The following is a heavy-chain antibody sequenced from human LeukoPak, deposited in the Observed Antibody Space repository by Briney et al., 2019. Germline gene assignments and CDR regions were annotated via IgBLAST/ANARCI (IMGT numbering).Heavy chain of an antibody. Sequence: PGGSLRLSCAASGFTFSSYWMHWVRQAPGKGLEWVSAISGSGGSTYYADSVKGRFTSSRDNSKNTLYLQMNSLRAEDTAVYYCAKIYYYDSSGYETGDYWGQGTLVTVSS. D-gene: IGHD3-22*01. J-gene: IGHJ4*02. CDR1: GFTFSSYW. CDR3: AKIYYYDSSGYETGDY. V-gene: IGHV3-23*01. CDR2: ISGSGGST.